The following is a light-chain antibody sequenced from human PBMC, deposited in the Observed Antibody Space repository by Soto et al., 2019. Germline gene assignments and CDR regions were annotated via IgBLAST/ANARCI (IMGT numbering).Light chain of an antibody. CDR3: QSYDSSLNGVV. CDR2: ANS. V-gene: IGLV1-40*01. CDR1: SSNIGGNT. Sequence: QSVLTQPPSASGTPGQRVTFSCSGSSSNIGGNTVSWFQHLPRTAPKLLIYANSNRPSGVPDRFSGSKSGASASLAITGLQAEDEADYYCQSYDSSLNGVVFGGGTQLTVL. J-gene: IGLJ2*01.